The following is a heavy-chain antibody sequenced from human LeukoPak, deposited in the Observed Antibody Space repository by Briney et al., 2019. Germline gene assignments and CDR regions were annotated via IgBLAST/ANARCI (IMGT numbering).Heavy chain of an antibody. J-gene: IGHJ4*02. V-gene: IGHV3-23*01. D-gene: IGHD3-10*01. CDR3: AKNYYGSGSYYTAFKD. Sequence: GGSLRLSCAASGSTFSSYAMSWVRQAPGKGLEWVSAISGSGGSTYYADSVKGRFTISRDNSKNTLYLQMNSLRAEDTAVYYCAKNYYGSGSYYTAFKDWGQGTLVTVSS. CDR1: GSTFSSYA. CDR2: ISGSGGST.